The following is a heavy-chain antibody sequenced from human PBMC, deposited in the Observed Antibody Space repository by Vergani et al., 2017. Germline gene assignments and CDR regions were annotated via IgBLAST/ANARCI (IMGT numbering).Heavy chain of an antibody. V-gene: IGHV3-23*01. CDR2: ISGSGGST. D-gene: IGHD4-23*01. CDR3: ARSGGNPGLFDY. Sequence: EVQLLESGGGLVQPGGSLRLSCAASGFTFSSYAMSWVRQAPGKGLEWVSAISGSGGSTYYADSVKGRFTISRDNSKNTLYLQMNSLRAEDTAVYYCARSGGNPGLFDYWGQGTLVTVSS. CDR1: GFTFSSYA. J-gene: IGHJ4*02.